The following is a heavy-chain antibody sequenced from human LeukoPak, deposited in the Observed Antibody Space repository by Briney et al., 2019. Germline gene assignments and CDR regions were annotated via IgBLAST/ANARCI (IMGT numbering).Heavy chain of an antibody. J-gene: IGHJ3*02. CDR1: GFTFSSYA. CDR3: ARDWRGYDAFDI. Sequence: GGSLRLSCAASGFTFSSYAMHWVRQAPGKGLEWVAIISYDGSNEYYADSVKGRFTISRDNSKNTLYLQMNSLRAEDTAVYYCARDWRGYDAFDIWGQGTMVTVSS. D-gene: IGHD3-3*01. CDR2: ISYDGSNE. V-gene: IGHV3-30*04.